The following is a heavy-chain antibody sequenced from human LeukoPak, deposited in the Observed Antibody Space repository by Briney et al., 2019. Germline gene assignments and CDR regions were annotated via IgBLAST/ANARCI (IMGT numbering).Heavy chain of an antibody. Sequence: SGPTLVNPTQTLTLTCTFSGFSLSTENMCVSWIRQPPGKALEWLARIDWDDDRFYSTSLKTRLTISKDTSKNQVVLTMTNMEPMDTATYYCARTIAARYYFDYWGKGSLVAVSS. J-gene: IGHJ4*02. CDR1: GFSLSTENMC. CDR3: ARTIAARYYFDY. V-gene: IGHV2-70*17. CDR2: IDWDDDR. D-gene: IGHD6-6*01.